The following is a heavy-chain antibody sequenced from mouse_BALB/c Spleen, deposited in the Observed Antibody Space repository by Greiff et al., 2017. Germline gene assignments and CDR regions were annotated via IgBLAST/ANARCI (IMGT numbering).Heavy chain of an antibody. Sequence: EVQRVESGGGLVQPGGSRKLSCAASGFTFSSFGMHWVRQAPEKGLEWVAYISSGSSTIYYADTVKGRFTISRDNPKNTLFLQMTSLRSEDTAMYYCARNPHYYGYYFDYWGQGTTLTVSS. CDR3: ARNPHYYGYYFDY. D-gene: IGHD1-2*01. CDR2: ISSGSSTI. CDR1: GFTFSSFG. J-gene: IGHJ2*01. V-gene: IGHV5-17*02.